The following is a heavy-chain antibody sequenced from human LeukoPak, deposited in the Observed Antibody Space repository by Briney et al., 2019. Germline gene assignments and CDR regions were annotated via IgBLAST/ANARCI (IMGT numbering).Heavy chain of an antibody. V-gene: IGHV6-1*01. CDR1: GDSVSSNNAA. Sequence: SQTLSLTCGISGDSVSSNNAAWNWVRQSPSRGLEWLGRTYYRSKWYNDYAVSVKSRITIKPDTPKNQVSLELNSVTPEDTAVYYCARARRYSSSWLAPPYFYYLDVWGQGTTVTVSS. CDR3: ARARRYSSSWLAPPYFYYLDV. CDR2: TYYRSKWYN. D-gene: IGHD6-13*01. J-gene: IGHJ6*02.